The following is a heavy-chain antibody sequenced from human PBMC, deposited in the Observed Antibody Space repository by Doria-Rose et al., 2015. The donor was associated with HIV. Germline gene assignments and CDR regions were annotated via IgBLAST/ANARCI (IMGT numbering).Heavy chain of an antibody. J-gene: IGHJ4*02. CDR3: ARIKSSRWYHKYYFDF. V-gene: IGHV2-26*01. D-gene: IGHD6-13*01. CDR1: GVSLSSPGMG. Sequence: QESGPVLVKPTETLTLTCTVFGVSLSSPGMGVSWIRRPPGKALEWLANIFSDDERSYKPSLKSRLTVSRGTSKSQVVLTMTDMDPVDTATYYCARIKSSRWYHKYYFDFWGQGTLVIVSA. CDR2: IFSDDER.